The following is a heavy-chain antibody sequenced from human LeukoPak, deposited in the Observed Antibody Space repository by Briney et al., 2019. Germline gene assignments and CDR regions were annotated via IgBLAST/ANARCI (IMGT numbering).Heavy chain of an antibody. J-gene: IGHJ4*02. CDR2: IYYSGST. D-gene: IGHD6-19*01. Sequence: PSETLSLTCTVSGGSISSSSYYWGWIRQPPGKGLEWIGSIYYSGSTYYNPSLKSRVTISVDTSKNQFSPKLSSVTAADTAVYYCARHSYSSGWHAHFDYWGQGTVVAVSS. V-gene: IGHV4-39*01. CDR3: ARHSYSSGWHAHFDY. CDR1: GGSISSSSYY.